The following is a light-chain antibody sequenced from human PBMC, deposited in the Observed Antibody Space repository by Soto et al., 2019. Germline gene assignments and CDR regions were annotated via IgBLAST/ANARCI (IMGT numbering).Light chain of an antibody. CDR1: QSVSTY. CDR2: DSS. J-gene: IGKJ4*01. V-gene: IGKV3-11*01. CDR3: QQHTSWPLT. Sequence: ETVLTQSPATLSLSPGEGATLSCRASQSVSTYLAWYQHKPGQAPRLLIYDSSNMATGIPARFSGSGSGTDFTLTISSLEPEDSAVYYCQQHTSWPLTFGGGTKVEIK.